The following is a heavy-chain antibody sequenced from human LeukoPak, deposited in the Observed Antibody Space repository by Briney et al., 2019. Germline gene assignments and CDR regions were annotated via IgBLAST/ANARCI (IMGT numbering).Heavy chain of an antibody. Sequence: GRSLRLSCAASGFTFSSYAMHWVRQAPGKGLEWVAVISYDGSNKYYADSVKGRFTISRDNSKNTLYLQMNSLRAEDTAVYYCAKRPVIAAAGTGRDAFDIWGQGTMVTVSS. D-gene: IGHD6-13*01. CDR3: AKRPVIAAAGTGRDAFDI. CDR1: GFTFSSYA. CDR2: ISYDGSNK. J-gene: IGHJ3*02. V-gene: IGHV3-30*18.